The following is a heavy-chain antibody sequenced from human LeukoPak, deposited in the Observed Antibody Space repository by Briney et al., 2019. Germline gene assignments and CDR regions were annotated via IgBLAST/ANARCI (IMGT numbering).Heavy chain of an antibody. D-gene: IGHD3-10*01. CDR1: GLTFSSYW. CDR3: ARDLRFGESRRGY. V-gene: IGHV3-7*01. CDR2: IKQDGSEK. J-gene: IGHJ4*02. Sequence: GGSLRLSCAASGLTFSSYWMSWVRQAPGKGLEWVANIKQDGSEKSYVDSVKGRFTISRDNAKNSLYLQMNTLRAEDTAVYYCARDLRFGESRRGYWGQGTLVTVSS.